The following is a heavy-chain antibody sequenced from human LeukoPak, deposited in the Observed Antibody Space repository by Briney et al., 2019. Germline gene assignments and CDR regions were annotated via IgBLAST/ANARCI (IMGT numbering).Heavy chain of an antibody. Sequence: PGGSLRLSCAASGFTFSSYAMHWVRQAPGKGLEWVAVISYDGSNKYYADSVKGRFTISRDNSKNTLYLQMNSLRAEDTAVYYCARGGGYYYDSSGYNDAFDIWGQGTMVTVSS. CDR1: GFTFSSYA. V-gene: IGHV3-30-3*01. CDR3: ARGGGYYYDSSGYNDAFDI. D-gene: IGHD3-22*01. CDR2: ISYDGSNK. J-gene: IGHJ3*02.